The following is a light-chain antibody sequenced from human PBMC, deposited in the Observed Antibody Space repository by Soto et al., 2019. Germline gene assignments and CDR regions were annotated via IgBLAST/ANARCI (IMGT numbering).Light chain of an antibody. Sequence: QSALTQPPSASGSPGQSVTISCTGTSSDVGGYNYVSWYQQHPGKAPKLMIYEVSKRPSGVPDRFSGSKSGNTASLTVSGLQAEDEADYNCSSYAGSNVVFGGGTQLHV. CDR2: EVS. CDR3: SSYAGSNVV. J-gene: IGLJ2*01. CDR1: SSDVGGYNY. V-gene: IGLV2-8*01.